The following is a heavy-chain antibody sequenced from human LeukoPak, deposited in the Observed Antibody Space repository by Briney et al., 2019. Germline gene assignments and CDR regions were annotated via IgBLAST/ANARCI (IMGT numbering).Heavy chain of an antibody. Sequence: PGGSLRLSCAASGFTFSTYAMSWVRQAPGKGLEWVSSITSGGGSPYYADSVKGRFTISRDNSKNTPYLQMNSLRAEDTAVYYYATLGKVDATSLYSFDFWGQGTLVTVSS. D-gene: IGHD2-2*01. CDR3: ATLGKVDATSLYSFDF. CDR1: GFTFSTYA. J-gene: IGHJ4*02. CDR2: ITSGGGSP. V-gene: IGHV3-23*01.